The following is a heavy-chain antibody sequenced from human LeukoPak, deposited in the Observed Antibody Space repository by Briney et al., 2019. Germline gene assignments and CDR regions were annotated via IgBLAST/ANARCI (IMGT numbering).Heavy chain of an antibody. CDR3: ASELGYCSSTSCYTDPFFDY. J-gene: IGHJ4*02. D-gene: IGHD2-2*02. V-gene: IGHV3-21*01. CDR1: GFTFSSYW. CDR2: ISSSSSYI. Sequence: PGGSLRLSCAASGFTFSSYWMNWVRQAPGKGLEWVSSISSSSSYIYYADSVKGRFTISRDNAKNSLYLQMNSLRAEDTAVYYCASELGYCSSTSCYTDPFFDYWGQGTLVTVSS.